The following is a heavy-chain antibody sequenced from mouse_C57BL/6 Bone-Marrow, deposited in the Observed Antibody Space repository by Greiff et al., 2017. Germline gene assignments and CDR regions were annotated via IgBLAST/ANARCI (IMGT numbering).Heavy chain of an antibody. J-gene: IGHJ4*01. CDR3: ARGGPYYAMDY. V-gene: IGHV3-1*01. Sequence: EVQLVESGPGMVKPSQSLSLTCTVTGYSITSGYDWHWIRHFPGNNLEWMGYISYSGSTNYNPSLKSRISITHDTSKNHFFLKLNSVTTEDTATYYCARGGPYYAMDYWGQGTSVTVSS. CDR2: ISYSGST. CDR1: GYSITSGYD. D-gene: IGHD3-3*01.